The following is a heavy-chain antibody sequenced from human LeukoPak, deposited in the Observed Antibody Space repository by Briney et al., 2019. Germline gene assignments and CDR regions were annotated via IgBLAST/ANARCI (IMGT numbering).Heavy chain of an antibody. CDR1: GGSISSGGYY. J-gene: IGHJ4*02. CDR2: ISYSGST. Sequence: TLSLTCIVSGGSISSGGYYWSWIRQHPGKGLEWIGDISYSGSTYHNPSLRSRVTISVDTSKNQFSLKLSSVTAADTAVYYCASGEVSAGPAPLDYWGQGTLVTVSS. CDR3: ASGEVSAGPAPLDY. D-gene: IGHD2-2*01. V-gene: IGHV4-31*03.